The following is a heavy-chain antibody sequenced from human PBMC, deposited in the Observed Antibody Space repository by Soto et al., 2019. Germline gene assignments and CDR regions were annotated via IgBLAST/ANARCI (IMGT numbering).Heavy chain of an antibody. CDR3: AKVYGYSSGWYVFDYGMDV. D-gene: IGHD6-19*01. CDR2: ISYDGSNK. V-gene: IGHV3-30*18. Sequence: PVGSLRLSCAASGFTFSSYGMHWVRQAPGKGLEWVAVISYDGSNKYYADSVKGRFTISRDNSKNTLYLQMNSLRAEDTAVYYCAKVYGYSSGWYVFDYGMDVWGQGTTVTVSS. CDR1: GFTFSSYG. J-gene: IGHJ6*02.